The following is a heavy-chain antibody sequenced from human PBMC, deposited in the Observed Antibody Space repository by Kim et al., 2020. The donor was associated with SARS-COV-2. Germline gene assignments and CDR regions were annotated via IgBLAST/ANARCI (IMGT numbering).Heavy chain of an antibody. J-gene: IGHJ4*02. Sequence: GGSLRLSCAASGFTFSSYGMHWVRQAPGKGLEWVAVISYDGSNKYYADSVKDRFTISRDNSKNTLYLQMNSLRAEDMAVYYCAKDPSSAGSGYWGQGTLVTVSS. CDR1: GFTFSSYG. CDR3: AKDPSSAGSGY. V-gene: IGHV3-30*18. D-gene: IGHD3-10*01. CDR2: ISYDGSNK.